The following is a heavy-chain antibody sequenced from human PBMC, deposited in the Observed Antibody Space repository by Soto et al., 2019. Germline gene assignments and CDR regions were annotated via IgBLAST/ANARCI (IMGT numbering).Heavy chain of an antibody. D-gene: IGHD3-16*01. V-gene: IGHV4-39*01. CDR3: ARHGAWAPLDY. CDR1: GDSISSSNYY. J-gene: IGHJ4*02. CDR2: MYYSGST. Sequence: QLQLQESGPGLVKPSETLSLTCTVSGDSISSSNYYWGWIRQPPGKGLEWIVSMYYSGSTFYNSSLKSRVTISVDTSKNQFSLKVSSVTAADTAVYYCARHGAWAPLDYWCQGTLVTVSS.